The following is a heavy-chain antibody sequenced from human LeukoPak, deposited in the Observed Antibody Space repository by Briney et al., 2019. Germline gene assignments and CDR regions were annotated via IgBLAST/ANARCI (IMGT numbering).Heavy chain of an antibody. J-gene: IGHJ4*02. CDR1: GYTFTDYY. V-gene: IGHV1-2*02. D-gene: IGHD2-2*01. CDR2: INPNDGDT. CDR3: ARANFLYCSSSTCLFDY. Sequence: ASVKVSCKASGYTFTDYYMHWVRQAPGQGFEWMGWINPNDGDTNYAQKFQGRVTMTRDTSISTAHMEVGRLRSGDTAVYYCARANFLYCSSSTCLFDYWGQGTLVTVSS.